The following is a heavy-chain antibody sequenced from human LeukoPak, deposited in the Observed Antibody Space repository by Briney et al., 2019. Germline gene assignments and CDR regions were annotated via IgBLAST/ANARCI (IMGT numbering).Heavy chain of an antibody. V-gene: IGHV1-2*02. CDR2: INPTSGGT. CDR3: ARDFSGAHFDS. CDR1: GYTFIDYY. D-gene: IGHD7-27*01. J-gene: IGHJ4*02. Sequence: ASVKVSCKTSGYTFIDYYMYWVRQAPGQGLEWMGWINPTSGGTKSAQKFQGRVTMTRDTSISTAYRELSSLRSDDTAMYYCARDFSGAHFDSWGQGTLVTVSS.